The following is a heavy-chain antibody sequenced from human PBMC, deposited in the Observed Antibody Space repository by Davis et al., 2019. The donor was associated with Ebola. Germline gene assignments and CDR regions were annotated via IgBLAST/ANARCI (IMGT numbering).Heavy chain of an antibody. V-gene: IGHV3-30*02. J-gene: IGHJ4*02. CDR1: GFTFSSYG. CDR2: IWYDGSNK. D-gene: IGHD5-24*01. CDR3: AKDPRWLQQPY. Sequence: GESLKISCAASGFTFSSYGMHWVRQAPGKGLEWVAVIWYDGSNKYYADSVKGRFTISRDNSKNTLYLQMNSLRAEDTAVYYCAKDPRWLQQPYWVQGTLVTVSS.